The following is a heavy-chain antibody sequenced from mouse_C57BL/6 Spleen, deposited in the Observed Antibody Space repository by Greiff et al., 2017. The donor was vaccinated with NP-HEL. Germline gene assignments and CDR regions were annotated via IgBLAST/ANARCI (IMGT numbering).Heavy chain of an antibody. V-gene: IGHV5-6*01. CDR1: GFTFSSYG. CDR2: ISSGGSYT. Sequence: EVKLVESGGDLVKPGGSLKLSCAASGFTFSSYGMSWVRQTPDKRLEWVATISSGGSYTYYPDSVKGRFTISRDNAKNTLYLQMSSLKSEDTAVYYCARPSLYYGSSYGYFDVWGTGTTVTVSS. CDR3: ARPSLYYGSSYGYFDV. J-gene: IGHJ1*03. D-gene: IGHD1-1*01.